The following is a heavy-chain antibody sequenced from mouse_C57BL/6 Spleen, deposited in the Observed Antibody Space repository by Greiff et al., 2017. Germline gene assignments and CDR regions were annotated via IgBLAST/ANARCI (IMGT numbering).Heavy chain of an antibody. CDR2: INPSNGGT. CDR3: SSEKNYGSSLYYAMDY. Sequence: QVQLLQPGTELVKPGASVKLSCKASGYTFTSYWMHWVKQRPGQGLEWIGNINPSNGGTNYNEKFKSKATMTVDKSSSTAYMQRSSLTSEDSAVYYCSSEKNYGSSLYYAMDYWGQGTSVTVSS. J-gene: IGHJ4*01. CDR1: GYTFTSYW. D-gene: IGHD1-1*01. V-gene: IGHV1-53*01.